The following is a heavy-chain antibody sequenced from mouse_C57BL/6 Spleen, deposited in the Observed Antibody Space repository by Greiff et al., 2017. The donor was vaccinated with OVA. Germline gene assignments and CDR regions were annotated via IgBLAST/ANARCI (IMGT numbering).Heavy chain of an antibody. CDR2: INPNNGGT. D-gene: IGHD2-14*01. V-gene: IGHV1-26*01. J-gene: IGHJ2*01. CDR3: ARKGGKVLFDY. Sequence: EVQLQQSGPELVKPGASVKISCKASGYTFTDYYMNWVKQSHGKSLEWIGDINPNNGGTSYNQKFKGKATLTVDKSSSTAYMELRSLTSEDSAVYYCARKGGKVLFDYWGQGTTLTVSS. CDR1: GYTFTDYY.